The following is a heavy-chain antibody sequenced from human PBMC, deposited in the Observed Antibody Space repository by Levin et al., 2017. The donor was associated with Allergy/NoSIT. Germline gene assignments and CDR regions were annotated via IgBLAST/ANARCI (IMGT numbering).Heavy chain of an antibody. CDR1: GFTFSSYS. V-gene: IGHV3-21*01. CDR2: ISSSSSYI. J-gene: IGHJ4*02. Sequence: GESLKISCAASGFTFSSYSMNWVRQAPGKGLEWVSSISSSSSYIYYADSVKGRFTISRDNAKNSLYLQMNSLRAEDTAVYYCARDLPDYGGGSYVYWGQGTLVTVSS. D-gene: IGHD1-26*01. CDR3: ARDLPDYGGGSYVY.